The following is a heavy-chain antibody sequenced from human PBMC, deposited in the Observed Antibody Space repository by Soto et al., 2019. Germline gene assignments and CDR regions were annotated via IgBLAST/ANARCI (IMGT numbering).Heavy chain of an antibody. CDR1: GFTFNSYS. V-gene: IGHV3-48*01. CDR2: INSGSTNI. Sequence: EVQLVESGGDLVQPGGSLRLSCAASGFTFNSYSMNWVRQAPGKGLEWISYINSGSTNIYYADSVKRRFTISRDNAKYSLYLQMNSLRAEDTAVYYCERASAGMATLSDYWGLGTLVTVSS. D-gene: IGHD5-12*01. J-gene: IGHJ4*02. CDR3: ERASAGMATLSDY.